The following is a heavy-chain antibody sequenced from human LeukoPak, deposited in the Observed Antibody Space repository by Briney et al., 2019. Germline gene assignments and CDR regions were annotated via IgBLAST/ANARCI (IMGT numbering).Heavy chain of an antibody. V-gene: IGHV4-59*11. CDR1: GGSTSSHC. D-gene: IGHD6-13*01. CDR3: ARVVPKQQLVDAFDI. Sequence: SRTLSLTCTVSGGSTSSHCWSWIRQPPGKGLEWIGYVFYSGSTNYNPSLKSRVSISVDTSKKQLSLKLSSVTAADTAVYYCARVVPKQQLVDAFDIWGQGTMVTVSS. J-gene: IGHJ3*02. CDR2: VFYSGST.